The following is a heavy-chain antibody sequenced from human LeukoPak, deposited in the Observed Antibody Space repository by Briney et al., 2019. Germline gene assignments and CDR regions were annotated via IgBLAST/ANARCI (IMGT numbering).Heavy chain of an antibody. CDR2: ISSSSSTI. CDR3: ARDMESSIYDFWSGPDAFDI. V-gene: IGHV3-48*01. Sequence: GGSLRLSCAASGFTFSSYSMNWVRQAPGKGLEWVSYISSSSSTIYYADSVKGRFTISRDNAKNSLYLQMNSLRAEDTAVYYCARDMESSIYDFWSGPDAFDIWGQGTMVTVSS. D-gene: IGHD3-3*01. J-gene: IGHJ3*02. CDR1: GFTFSSYS.